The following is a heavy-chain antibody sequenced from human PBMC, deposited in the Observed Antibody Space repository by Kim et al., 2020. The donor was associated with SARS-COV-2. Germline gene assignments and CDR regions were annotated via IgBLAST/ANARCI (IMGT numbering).Heavy chain of an antibody. J-gene: IGHJ4*02. Sequence: VKGRFTISRDNSKNTLYLQMNSLRAEDTAVYYCAITDYYDSSGYYSSFDYWGQGTLVTVSS. D-gene: IGHD3-22*01. V-gene: IGHV3-30*03. CDR3: AITDYYDSSGYYSSFDY.